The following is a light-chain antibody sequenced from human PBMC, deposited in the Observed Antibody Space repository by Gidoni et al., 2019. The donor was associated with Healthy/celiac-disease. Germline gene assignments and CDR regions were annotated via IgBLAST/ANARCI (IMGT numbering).Light chain of an antibody. CDR2: DAS. J-gene: IGKJ4*01. CDR1: QSVSSY. Sequence: EIVLTQSPATLSLSPGERATLSCRASQSVSSYLAWYQQKPGQAPRLLIYDASNRATGIPARFSGSGSGTDFTLTISSLEPEDFAVYYCQQRSTLGFXGXTKVEIK. V-gene: IGKV3-11*01. CDR3: QQRSTLG.